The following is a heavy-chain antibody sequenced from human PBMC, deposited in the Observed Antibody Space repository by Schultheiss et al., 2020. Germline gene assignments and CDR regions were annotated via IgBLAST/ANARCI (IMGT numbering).Heavy chain of an antibody. J-gene: IGHJ4*02. D-gene: IGHD7-27*01. CDR1: GGSFSGYY. V-gene: IGHV4-34*01. CDR2: INHSGST. Sequence: GSLRLSCAVYGGSFSGYYWSWIRQPPGKGLEWIGEINHSGSTNYNPSLKSRVTISVDTSKNQFSLKLSSVTAADTAVYYCARDWGGVDYWGQGTLVTVSS. CDR3: ARDWGGVDY.